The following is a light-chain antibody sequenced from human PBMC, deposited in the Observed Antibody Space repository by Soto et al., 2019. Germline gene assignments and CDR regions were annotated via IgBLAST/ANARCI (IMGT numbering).Light chain of an antibody. Sequence: QSVLTQPPSVSGAPGQRVTISCTGSTSNIGAGYDVHWYQQLPGTAPKLLIFKTINRPSGVPDRFSGSKSGTSASLAITGLQADYEADYYCQSYDSSLDWVFGGGTKLTVL. J-gene: IGLJ3*02. CDR3: QSYDSSLDWV. CDR1: TSNIGAGYD. CDR2: KTI. V-gene: IGLV1-40*01.